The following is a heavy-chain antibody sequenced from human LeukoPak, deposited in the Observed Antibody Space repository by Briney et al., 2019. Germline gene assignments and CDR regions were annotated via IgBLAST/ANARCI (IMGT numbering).Heavy chain of an antibody. CDR1: GFTFSSYS. CDR3: ARAPPQDYDILTGYYKGPYYFDS. D-gene: IGHD3-9*01. J-gene: IGHJ4*02. Sequence: GGSLRLSCAASGFTFSSYSMNWVRQAPGKGLEWVSYISSSSSTIYYADSVKGRFSISRDNAKNSLYLQMNSLRADDTAVYYCARAPPQDYDILTGYYKGPYYFDSWGQGTLVTVSS. V-gene: IGHV3-48*01. CDR2: ISSSSSTI.